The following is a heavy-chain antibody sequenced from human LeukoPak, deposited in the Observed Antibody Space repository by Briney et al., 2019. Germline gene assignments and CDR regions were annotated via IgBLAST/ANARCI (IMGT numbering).Heavy chain of an antibody. CDR3: TKGPLRGTAAAIDY. J-gene: IGHJ4*02. Sequence: GGSLRLSCAASGFTFNNYGMHWVRQAPGKGLEWVAVISYDGRNKHYPDSVKGRFTISRDISTDTLWLQMDSLRTEDTAVYYCTKGPLRGTAAAIDYWGQGTLVTVSS. CDR1: GFTFNNYG. D-gene: IGHD2-2*01. CDR2: ISYDGRNK. V-gene: IGHV3-30*18.